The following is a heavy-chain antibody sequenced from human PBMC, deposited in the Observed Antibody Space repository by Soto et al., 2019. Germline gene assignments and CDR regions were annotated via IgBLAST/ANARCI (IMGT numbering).Heavy chain of an antibody. CDR1: GGSISSGGYY. CDR3: ARNHSTRGITIFGVVNFDY. CDR2: IYYSGST. Sequence: QVQLQESGPGLVKPSQTLSLTCTVSGGSISSGGYYWSWIRQHPGKGLEWIGYIYYSGSTYYNPSLKSRVTISVDTSKNQFSLKLSSVTAADTAVYYCARNHSTRGITIFGVVNFDYWGQGTLVTVSS. V-gene: IGHV4-31*03. D-gene: IGHD3-3*01. J-gene: IGHJ4*02.